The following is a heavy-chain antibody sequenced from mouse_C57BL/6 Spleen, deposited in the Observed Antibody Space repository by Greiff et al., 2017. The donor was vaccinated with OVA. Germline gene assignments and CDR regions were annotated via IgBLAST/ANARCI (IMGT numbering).Heavy chain of an antibody. Sequence: QSGPGLVKPSQSLSLTCSVTGYSITSGYYWNWIRQFPGNKLEWMGYISYDGSNNYNPSLKNRISITRDTSKNQFFLKLNSVTTEDTATYYCASPYDGTWFAYWGQGTLVTVSA. D-gene: IGHD2-3*01. V-gene: IGHV3-6*01. CDR1: GYSITSGYY. CDR3: ASPYDGTWFAY. J-gene: IGHJ3*01. CDR2: ISYDGSN.